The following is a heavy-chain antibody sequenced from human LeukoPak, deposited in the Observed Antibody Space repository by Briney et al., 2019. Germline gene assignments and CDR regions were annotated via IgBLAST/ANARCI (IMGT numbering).Heavy chain of an antibody. Sequence: ASVKVSCKASGYTFTSYAMNWVRQAPGQGLEWMGWINTNTGNPTYAQGFTGRFVFSLDTSVSTAYLQISSLKAEDTAVYYCARDGIAVAASVFYYYGMDVWGQGTTVTVSS. J-gene: IGHJ6*02. D-gene: IGHD6-19*01. CDR1: GYTFTSYA. V-gene: IGHV7-4-1*02. CDR2: INTNTGNP. CDR3: ARDGIAVAASVFYYYGMDV.